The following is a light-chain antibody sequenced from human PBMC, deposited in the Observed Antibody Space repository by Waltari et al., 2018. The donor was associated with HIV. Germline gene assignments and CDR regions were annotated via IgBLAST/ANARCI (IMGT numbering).Light chain of an antibody. J-gene: IGKJ1*01. CDR1: QSISSNY. CDR2: GAS. Sequence: IVLTQSPGTLSLSPGERATLSCRASQSISSNYLAWYQKTPGQAPRLLIYGASNRATGIPDRFSGSWSGTDLTLTISRLEPEDFAVFYCQQDASSPWTFGQGTKVE. CDR3: QQDASSPWT. V-gene: IGKV3-20*01.